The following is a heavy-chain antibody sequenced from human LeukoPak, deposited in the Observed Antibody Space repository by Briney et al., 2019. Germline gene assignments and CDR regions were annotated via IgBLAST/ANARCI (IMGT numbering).Heavy chain of an antibody. Sequence: PSETLSLTCAVYGGSFSGYYWSWIRKPPGKGLEWIGEINHSGSTNYNPSLKSRVTISVDTSKNQFSLKLSSVTAADTAVYYCARRSVRGVTRYWGQGALVTVSS. D-gene: IGHD3-10*01. CDR2: INHSGST. CDR3: ARRSVRGVTRY. J-gene: IGHJ4*02. V-gene: IGHV4-34*01. CDR1: GGSFSGYY.